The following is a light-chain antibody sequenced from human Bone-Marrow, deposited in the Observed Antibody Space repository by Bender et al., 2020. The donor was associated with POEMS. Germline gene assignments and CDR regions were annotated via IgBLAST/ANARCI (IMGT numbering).Light chain of an antibody. CDR1: DSNFGGNN. CDR2: SNY. CDR3: LSYSTNGTFV. V-gene: IGLV1-44*01. Sequence: QSVLTQPPSASGTPGQSVIISCSGTDSNFGGNNVNWYQHLPGTAPRLVVYSNYQRPSGVPARFSGSKSGNTASLTISGLQPEDEADYYCLSYSTNGTFVFGTGT. J-gene: IGLJ1*01.